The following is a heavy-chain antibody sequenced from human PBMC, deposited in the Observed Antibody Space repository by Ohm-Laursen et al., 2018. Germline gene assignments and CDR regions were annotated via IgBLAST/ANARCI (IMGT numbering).Heavy chain of an antibody. V-gene: IGHV3-30*03. Sequence: SLRLYCSASGFTFSSYGMHWVRQAPGKGLEWVAVISYDGSNKYYADSVKGRFTISRDNSKNTLYLQMNSLRAEDTAVYYCARAIRPAAARWNDAFDIWGQGTMVTVSS. J-gene: IGHJ3*02. D-gene: IGHD6-13*01. CDR3: ARAIRPAAARWNDAFDI. CDR2: ISYDGSNK. CDR1: GFTFSSYG.